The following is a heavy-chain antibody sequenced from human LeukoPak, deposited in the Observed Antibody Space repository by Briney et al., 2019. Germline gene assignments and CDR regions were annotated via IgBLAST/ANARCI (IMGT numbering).Heavy chain of an antibody. J-gene: IGHJ4*02. CDR3: ARELSGSSSRHFDY. CDR1: GFTFSNYW. Sequence: PGGSLRLSCAASGFTFSNYWMHWVRQAPGKGPVWVSRINSDGNITTYADSVKGRFAFSRDNAKNALYLEMSSLRAEDTAVYYCARELSGSSSRHFDYWGQGTLVTVSS. CDR2: INSDGNIT. D-gene: IGHD6-13*01. V-gene: IGHV3-74*01.